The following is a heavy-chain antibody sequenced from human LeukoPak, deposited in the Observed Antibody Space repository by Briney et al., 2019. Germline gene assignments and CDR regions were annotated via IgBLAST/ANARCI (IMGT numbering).Heavy chain of an antibody. Sequence: PSETLSLTCAVYGGSFRGYYWSWIRQPPGKGLEWIGEVNHSGSTSYNPSLKSRVTISVDTSKNQFSLKLNSVTAADTAVYYCARGPYPLVYWDQGTLVTVSS. J-gene: IGHJ4*02. CDR1: GGSFRGYY. CDR2: VNHSGST. CDR3: ARGPYPLVY. V-gene: IGHV4-34*01. D-gene: IGHD2-2*01.